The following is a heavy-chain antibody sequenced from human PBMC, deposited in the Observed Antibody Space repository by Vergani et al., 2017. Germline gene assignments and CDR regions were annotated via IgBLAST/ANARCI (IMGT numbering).Heavy chain of an antibody. D-gene: IGHD6-19*01. V-gene: IGHV4-39*01. CDR2: IYYSGST. J-gene: IGHJ4*02. Sequence: QLQLQESGPGLVKPSETLSLTCTVSGGSISSSSYYWGWIRPPPGKGLEWIGSIYYSGSTYYNPSLKSRVTISVDTSKNQFSLKLSSVTAADTAVYYCATAVAVRNFDYWGQGTLVTVSS. CDR1: GGSISSSSYY. CDR3: ATAVAVRNFDY.